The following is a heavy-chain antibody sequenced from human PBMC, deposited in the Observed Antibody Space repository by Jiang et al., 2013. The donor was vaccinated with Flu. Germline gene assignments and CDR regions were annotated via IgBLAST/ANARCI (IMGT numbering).Heavy chain of an antibody. J-gene: IGHJ4*02. Sequence: VSVKSRITINPDTSKNQFSLQLNSVTPEDTAVYYCAREGSGSYFGLVRFDYWGQGTLVTVSS. D-gene: IGHD1-26*01. CDR3: AREGSGSYFGLVRFDY. V-gene: IGHV6-1*01.